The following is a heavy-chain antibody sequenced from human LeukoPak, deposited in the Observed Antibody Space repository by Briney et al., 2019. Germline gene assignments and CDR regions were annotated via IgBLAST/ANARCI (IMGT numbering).Heavy chain of an antibody. CDR3: ARSAEWLRNAFDI. Sequence: SGTLSLTCTVSGASTSHFYWNWIRQPPGKGLEWIGYMHSRGSSKHSPSLKSRVAISIDTSKNQFSLQLSSVTAADTAIYYCARSAEWLRNAFDIWGQGTMVSVSS. D-gene: IGHD5-12*01. V-gene: IGHV4-59*01. CDR1: GASTSHFY. J-gene: IGHJ3*02. CDR2: MHSRGSS.